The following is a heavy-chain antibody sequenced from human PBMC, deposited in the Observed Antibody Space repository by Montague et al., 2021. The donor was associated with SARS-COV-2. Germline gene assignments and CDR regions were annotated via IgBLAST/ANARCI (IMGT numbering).Heavy chain of an antibody. V-gene: IGHV4-39*07. J-gene: IGHJ4*02. D-gene: IGHD6-19*01. CDR2: IYYSGST. Sequence: SETLSLTFTVSGGSISTSPYFWGWIRQPPGKGLEWIGSIYYSGSTYYNPSLKSRVAISIDTSENQFSLKLSSVTAADTAVYYCTRGNRIAVAGTDSDYWGQGTLVTVSS. CDR3: TRGNRIAVAGTDSDY. CDR1: GGSISTSPYF.